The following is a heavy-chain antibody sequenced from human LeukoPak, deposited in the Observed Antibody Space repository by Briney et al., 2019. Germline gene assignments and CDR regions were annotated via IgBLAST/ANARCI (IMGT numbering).Heavy chain of an antibody. V-gene: IGHV1-2*02. Sequence: ASVKVSCKASGYTFTGYYMHWVRQAPGQGLEWMGWINPNSGGTNYAQKFQGRVTMTRDTSISTAYMELSRLRSDDTAVYYCARDSQNYYDTGDAFDIWGQGTMVTVSS. D-gene: IGHD3-22*01. J-gene: IGHJ3*02. CDR2: INPNSGGT. CDR3: ARDSQNYYDTGDAFDI. CDR1: GYTFTGYY.